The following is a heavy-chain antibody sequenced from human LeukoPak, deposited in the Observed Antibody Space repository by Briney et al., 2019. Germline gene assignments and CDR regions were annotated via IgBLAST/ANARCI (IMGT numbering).Heavy chain of an antibody. CDR3: ARLQWLAVNWFDP. J-gene: IGHJ5*02. CDR2: INPNSGGT. Sequence: GASVKVSCKASGYTSTGYYMHWVRQAPGQGLEWMGWINPNSGGTNYAQKFQGRVTMTRDTSISTAYMELSRLRSDDTAVYYCARLQWLAVNWFDPWGQGTLVTVSS. CDR1: GYTSTGYY. V-gene: IGHV1-2*02. D-gene: IGHD6-19*01.